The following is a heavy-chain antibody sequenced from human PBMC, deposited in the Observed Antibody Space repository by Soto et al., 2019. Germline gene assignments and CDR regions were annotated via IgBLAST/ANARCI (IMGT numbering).Heavy chain of an antibody. D-gene: IGHD2-2*01. V-gene: IGHV4-59*01. CDR1: GGSISSYY. Sequence: QVQLQESGPGLVKPSETLSLTCTVSGGSISSYYWSWIRQSPGKGLEWIGYIHYSGSTKSNPSPNSRVTISADTSRNRVALKWSSVTAAASSVYFCARARYQLLHPYYSGIDVWGQGTTVTVSS. J-gene: IGHJ6*02. CDR3: ARARYQLLHPYYSGIDV. CDR2: IHYSGST.